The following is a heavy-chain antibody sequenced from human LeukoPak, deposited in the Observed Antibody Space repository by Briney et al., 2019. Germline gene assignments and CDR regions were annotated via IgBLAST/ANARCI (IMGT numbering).Heavy chain of an antibody. J-gene: IGHJ4*02. D-gene: IGHD3-16*01. V-gene: IGHV4-39*01. Sequence: SETLSLTCTVSGVSISSSSYYWGWIRQPPGKGLEWIGSIYYSGSTYYNPSLKSRVTISVDTSKNQFSLKLSSVTAADTAVYYCARPVLDYWGQGTLVTVSS. CDR3: ARPVLDY. CDR2: IYYSGST. CDR1: GVSISSSSYY.